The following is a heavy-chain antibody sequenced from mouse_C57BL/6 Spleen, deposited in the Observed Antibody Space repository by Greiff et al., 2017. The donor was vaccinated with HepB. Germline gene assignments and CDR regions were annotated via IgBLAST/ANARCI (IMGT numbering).Heavy chain of an antibody. CDR2: ISNGGSYT. J-gene: IGHJ2*01. CDR1: GFTFSSYA. V-gene: IGHV5-4*03. D-gene: IGHD2-3*01. Sequence: EVKLVESGGGLVKPGGSLKLSCAASGFTFSSYAMSWVRQTPEKRLEWVATISNGGSYTYYADNVKGRFTISRDNAKNTLYLQMSHLKSEDTAMYYGARAPVYDGLDYWGQGTTLTVSS. CDR3: ARAPVYDGLDY.